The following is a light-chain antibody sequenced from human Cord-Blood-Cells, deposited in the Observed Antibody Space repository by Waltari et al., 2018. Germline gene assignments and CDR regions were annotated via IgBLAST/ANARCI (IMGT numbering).Light chain of an antibody. CDR2: KAS. CDR1: QSISSW. J-gene: IGKJ1*01. CDR3: QQYKSYSPT. Sequence: DIQMTPSPSTLSASVGDRVTITCRPSQSISSWLAWYQQKPGKAPKLLIYKASSLESGVPSRFSGSGSGTEFTLTISSLQPDDFATYYGQQYKSYSPTFGQGTKVEIK. V-gene: IGKV1-5*03.